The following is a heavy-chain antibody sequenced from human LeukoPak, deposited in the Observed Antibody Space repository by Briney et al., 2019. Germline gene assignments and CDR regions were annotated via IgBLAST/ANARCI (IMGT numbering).Heavy chain of an antibody. CDR1: GGTFSSYA. CDR2: IIPIFGTA. V-gene: IGHV1-69*05. Sequence: SVKVSCKASGGTFSSYAISWVRQAPGQGLEWMGGIIPIFGTANYAQKFQGRVTITTDEPTSTAYMELSSLRSEDTAVYYCASGSSSSRGFDYWGQGTLVTVSS. D-gene: IGHD6-6*01. J-gene: IGHJ4*02. CDR3: ASGSSSSRGFDY.